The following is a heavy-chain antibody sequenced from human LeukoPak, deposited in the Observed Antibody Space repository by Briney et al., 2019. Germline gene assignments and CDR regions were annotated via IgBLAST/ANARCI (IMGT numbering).Heavy chain of an antibody. CDR3: ARRGVAGIQYYYYMDV. J-gene: IGHJ6*03. V-gene: IGHV7-4-1*02. CDR2: INTNTGNP. Sequence: GASVKVSCKASGYTFTSYAMNWVRQAPGQGLEWMGWINTNTGNPTYAQGFTGRFVFSLDTSVSTAYLQISSLKAEDTAVYYCARRGVAGIQYYYYMDVWGKGTTVTVSS. CDR1: GYTFTSYA. D-gene: IGHD6-19*01.